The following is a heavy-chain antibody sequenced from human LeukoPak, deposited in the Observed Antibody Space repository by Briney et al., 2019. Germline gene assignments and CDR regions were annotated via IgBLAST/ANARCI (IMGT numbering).Heavy chain of an antibody. CDR2: IYYSGST. CDR3: ARGPRVRELSLFRFDP. J-gene: IGHJ5*02. D-gene: IGHD3-16*02. CDR1: GGSISSSSYY. V-gene: IGHV4-39*07. Sequence: SETLSLTCTVSGGSISSSSYYWGWIRQPPGKGLEWIGSIYYSGSTYYNPSLKSRVTISVDTSKNQFSLKLSSVTAADTAVYYCARGPRVRELSLFRFDPWGQGTLVTVSS.